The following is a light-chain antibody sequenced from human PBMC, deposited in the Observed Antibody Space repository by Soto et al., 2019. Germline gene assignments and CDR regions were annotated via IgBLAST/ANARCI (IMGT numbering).Light chain of an antibody. Sequence: DIVLTQSPATLSLSPGDRVTLYCGASQSVVGGFFAWYQQKPGLAPRLIIYDTSIRPPCIPPRFSGSASGTDFTLAISSLQPEDSATYYCPQDTNYPWTFGQGTKVDIK. CDR3: PQDTNYPWT. CDR2: DTS. CDR1: QSVVGGF. J-gene: IGKJ1*01. V-gene: IGKV3D-20*01.